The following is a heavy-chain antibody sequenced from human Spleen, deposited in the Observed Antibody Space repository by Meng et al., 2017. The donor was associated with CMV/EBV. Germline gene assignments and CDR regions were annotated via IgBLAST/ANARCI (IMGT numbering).Heavy chain of an antibody. Sequence: ASVKVSCKASGYTFTSYAMNWVRQAPGQGLEWMGWINTNTGNPTYAQGFTGQFVFSLDTSVSTAYLQIYNLKTEDTAVYYCARDMEYSSSSYFFGYWGQGTLVTVSS. CDR1: GYTFTSYA. CDR2: INTNTGNP. D-gene: IGHD6-6*01. J-gene: IGHJ4*02. V-gene: IGHV7-4-1*01. CDR3: ARDMEYSSSSYFFGY.